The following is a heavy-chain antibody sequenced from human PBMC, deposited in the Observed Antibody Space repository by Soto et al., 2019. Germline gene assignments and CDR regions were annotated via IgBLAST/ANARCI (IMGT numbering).Heavy chain of an antibody. V-gene: IGHV3-33*01. D-gene: IGHD3-16*01. Sequence: QVQLVESGGGVVQPGSSLRLSCAASGLISGSDSGIHWVRQAPGKRLEWLVVIEYEGSLQYYADAVKGRFTISRYNSKNIVFLRMYSLRAENTAVYFCGRWWGTIGAYDSWGQGTLVTVSP. CDR1: GLISGSDSG. J-gene: IGHJ5*01. CDR2: IEYEGSLQ. CDR3: GRWWGTIGAYDS.